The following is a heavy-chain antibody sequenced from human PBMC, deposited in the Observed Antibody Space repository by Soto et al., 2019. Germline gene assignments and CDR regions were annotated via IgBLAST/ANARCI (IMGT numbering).Heavy chain of an antibody. V-gene: IGHV2-5*01. CDR2: ISWKEEK. J-gene: IGHJ4*02. CDR1: GFSLSTSGAG. CDR3: VPRLGGNYYRWYFDS. Sequence: QITLKKSGPSLVKPTQTLTVTCTFSGFSLSTSGAGVGWISQSPGKALEWLALISWKEEKRYNPGLKSRLTMPKATSKDLLVHTLTAWHPAGTATSFWVPRLGGNYYRWYFDSRGPGPLVTVSS. D-gene: IGHD1-26*01.